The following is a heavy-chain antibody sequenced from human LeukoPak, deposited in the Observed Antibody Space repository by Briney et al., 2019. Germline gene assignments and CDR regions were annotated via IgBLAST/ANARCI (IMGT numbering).Heavy chain of an antibody. D-gene: IGHD3-22*01. V-gene: IGHV1-18*01. J-gene: IGHJ6*03. CDR1: GYTFTRYG. CDR3: ARDPLSGYYSYYYYYMDV. Sequence: EASVKVSCKASGYTFTRYGVSCVTQAPGQGLEWMGWISAYNGNTNYAQKLQGRVTMTTDTSTSTAYMELRSLRSDDTDVYYCARDPLSGYYSYYYYYMDVWGKGTTVTVSS. CDR2: ISAYNGNT.